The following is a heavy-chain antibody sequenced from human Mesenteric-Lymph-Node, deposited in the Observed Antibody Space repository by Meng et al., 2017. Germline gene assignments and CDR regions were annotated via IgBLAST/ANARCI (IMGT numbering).Heavy chain of an antibody. D-gene: IGHD5-12*01. CDR2: IYYSGST. Sequence: QVQLQESGPGLVQPSQTLSLTSTLSGGSISSGDYYWSWIRQPPGEGLEWIVYIYYSGSTYYNPSLKSRVTISVDTSKNQFSLRLSSVTAADTAVYYCARDLGVATSIAGFVYWGQGTLVTVSS. J-gene: IGHJ4*02. V-gene: IGHV4-30-4*01. CDR3: ARDLGVATSIAGFVY. CDR1: GGSISSGDYY.